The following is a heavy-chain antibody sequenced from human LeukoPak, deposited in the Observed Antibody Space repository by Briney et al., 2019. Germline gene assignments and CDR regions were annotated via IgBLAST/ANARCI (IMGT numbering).Heavy chain of an antibody. V-gene: IGHV4-4*02. CDR3: AREGGFYRPLDY. D-gene: IGHD3-3*01. CDR1: WGSVTSTNW. CDR2: VHLDGRT. Sequence: SETLSPTCGVSWGSVTSTNWWTWVRQPPGKGLEWIGEVHLDGRTNYNPSLKSRLIMSVDLPENHISLKLTSVTAADTAVYYCAREGGFYRPLDYPGQGTLVTVSS. J-gene: IGHJ4*02.